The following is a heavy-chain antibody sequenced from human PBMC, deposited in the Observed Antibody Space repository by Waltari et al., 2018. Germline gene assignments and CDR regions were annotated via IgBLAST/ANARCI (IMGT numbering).Heavy chain of an antibody. CDR3: ANLILSGEWGSDWFDP. Sequence: QLQLQESGPGLVKPSETLSLTCTVSGGSISSSSYYWGWIRQPPGKGLEWIGSIYYSGSTYYNPSLKSRVTISVDTSKNQFSLKLSSVTAADTAVYYCANLILSGEWGSDWFDPWGQGTLVTVSS. V-gene: IGHV4-39*07. D-gene: IGHD3-9*01. CDR1: GGSISSSSYY. CDR2: IYYSGST. J-gene: IGHJ5*02.